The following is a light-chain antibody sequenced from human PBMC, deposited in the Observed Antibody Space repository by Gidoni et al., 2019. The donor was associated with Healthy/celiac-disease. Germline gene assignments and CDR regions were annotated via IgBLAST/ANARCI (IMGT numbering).Light chain of an antibody. Sequence: DIQMTQSPASLSASVGDRVTITCQASQDMSNYLNWYQQKPGKASKLLIYDASYLETGVPSRFSGSGSGTDFTFTISSLQPEDIATYYCQQYDNLRLTFGGGTKVEIK. CDR2: DAS. CDR3: QQYDNLRLT. V-gene: IGKV1-33*01. CDR1: QDMSNY. J-gene: IGKJ4*01.